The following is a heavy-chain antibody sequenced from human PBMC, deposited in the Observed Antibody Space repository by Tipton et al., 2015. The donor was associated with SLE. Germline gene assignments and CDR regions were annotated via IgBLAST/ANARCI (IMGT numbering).Heavy chain of an antibody. CDR2: ISRSSSYI. CDR1: GFTFRNYG. CDR3: AREGNYYDSSGLFDY. D-gene: IGHD3-22*01. V-gene: IGHV3-21*03. Sequence: GSLRLSCAGSGFTFRNYGMHWVRQAPGKGLEWVSSISRSSSYIYYADSVKGRFTISRDNAKNSLYLQMNSLRAEDTAVYYCAREGNYYDSSGLFDYWGQGTLVTVSS. J-gene: IGHJ4*02.